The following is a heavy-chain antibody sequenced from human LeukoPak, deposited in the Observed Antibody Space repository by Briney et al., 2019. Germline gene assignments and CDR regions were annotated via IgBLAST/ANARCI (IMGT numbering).Heavy chain of an antibody. CDR2: INSDGSST. Sequence: GGSLRLSCAASGFTFSSYWMHWVRQAPGKGLVWVSRINSDGSSTSYADSVKGRFTISRDNAKNTLYLQMDSLRAEDTAVYYCARRRYSGSSQHLDYWGLGTLVTVSS. V-gene: IGHV3-74*01. CDR1: GFTFSSYW. J-gene: IGHJ4*02. CDR3: ARRRYSGSSQHLDY. D-gene: IGHD1-26*01.